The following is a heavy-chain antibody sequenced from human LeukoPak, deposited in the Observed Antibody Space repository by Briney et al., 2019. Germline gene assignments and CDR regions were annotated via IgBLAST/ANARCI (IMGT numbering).Heavy chain of an antibody. V-gene: IGHV3-48*04. J-gene: IGHJ4*02. D-gene: IGHD6-19*01. CDR3: ARFSSSGWYIRYFDY. CDR2: ISSSSSTI. Sequence: GGSLRLSCAASGFTFSSYSMNWVRQAPGKGLEWVSYISSSSSTIYYADSAKGRFTISRDNAKNSLYLQMNSLRAEDTAVYYCARFSSSGWYIRYFDYWGQGTLVTVSS. CDR1: GFTFSSYS.